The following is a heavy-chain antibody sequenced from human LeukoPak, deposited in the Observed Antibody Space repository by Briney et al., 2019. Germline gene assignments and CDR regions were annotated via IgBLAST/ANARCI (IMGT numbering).Heavy chain of an antibody. D-gene: IGHD6-13*01. CDR2: IYYSGST. J-gene: IGHJ5*02. CDR3: ARSSGYSSSGGLNWFDT. Sequence: SATLSLTCTVSGGSINSRSDYWGWIRQPPGKGLEWIGSIYYSGSTHYNPSLKSRVTMSIDTSKNQFSLKLSSVTAADTAVYYCARSSGYSSSGGLNWFDTWGQGTLVTVSS. CDR1: GGSINSRSDY. V-gene: IGHV4-39*01.